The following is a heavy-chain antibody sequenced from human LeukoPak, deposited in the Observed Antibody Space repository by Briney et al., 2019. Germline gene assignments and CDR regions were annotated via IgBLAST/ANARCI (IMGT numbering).Heavy chain of an antibody. D-gene: IGHD5-12*01. CDR3: ASGYSGYGVGY. CDR1: GFTFSSYW. Sequence: PGGSLRLSCAASGFTFSSYWMHWVRQAPGKGLVWVSRINSDGSSTSYADSVKGRFTISRDNAQNTLYLQMNSLRAEDTAVYYCASGYSGYGVGYWGQGTLVTVSS. CDR2: INSDGSST. J-gene: IGHJ4*02. V-gene: IGHV3-74*01.